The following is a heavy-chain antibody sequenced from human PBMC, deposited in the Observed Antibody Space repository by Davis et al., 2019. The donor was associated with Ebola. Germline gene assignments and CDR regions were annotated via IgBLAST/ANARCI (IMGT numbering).Heavy chain of an antibody. Sequence: GESLKISCAASGFTFSSYGMHWVRQAPGKGLEWVAVISYDGSNKYYADSVKGRFTISRDNSKNTLYLQMNSLRAEDTAVYYCAREGYSGYPMEGGFDYWGQGTLVTVSS. D-gene: IGHD5-12*01. CDR1: GFTFSSYG. V-gene: IGHV3-30*03. CDR2: ISYDGSNK. CDR3: AREGYSGYPMEGGFDY. J-gene: IGHJ4*02.